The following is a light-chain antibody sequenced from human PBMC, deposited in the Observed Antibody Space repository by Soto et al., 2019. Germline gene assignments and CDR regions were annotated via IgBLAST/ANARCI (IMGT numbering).Light chain of an antibody. J-gene: IGKJ1*01. Sequence: MTQSPATLSVSPGERATFSCRASQSVSSNLAWYQQKPGQAPRLLIYGASTRATGIPARFSGSGSGTEFTLSINSLQPEDIATYYCLQVSSFPRTFGQGTKVDI. V-gene: IGKV3-15*01. CDR3: LQVSSFPRT. CDR2: GAS. CDR1: QSVSSN.